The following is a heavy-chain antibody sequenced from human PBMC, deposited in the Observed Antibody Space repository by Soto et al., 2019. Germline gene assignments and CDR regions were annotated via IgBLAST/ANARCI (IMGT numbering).Heavy chain of an antibody. CDR2: IWYDGSNK. CDR1: GFTFSSYG. D-gene: IGHD3-10*01. J-gene: IGHJ6*03. Sequence: GGSLRLSCAASGFTFSSYGMHWVRRAPGKGLEWVAVIWYDGSNKYYADSVKGRFTISRDNSKNTLYLQMNSLRAEDTAVYYCARGAGYYYYMDVWGKGTTVTVSS. CDR3: ARGAGYYYYMDV. V-gene: IGHV3-33*01.